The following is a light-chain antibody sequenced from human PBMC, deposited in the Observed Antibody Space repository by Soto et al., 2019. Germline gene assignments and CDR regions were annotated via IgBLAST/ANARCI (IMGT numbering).Light chain of an antibody. CDR2: LNSDGSH. CDR1: SGHSSYA. CDR3: QTYEV. J-gene: IGLJ2*01. V-gene: IGLV4-69*01. Sequence: QLVLTQSPSASASLGASVNLTCTLSSGHSSYAIAWHQQQPEKGPRYLMKLNSDGSHSKGDGIPDRFSGSSSGAERYLTISSLQYEDEADYYCQTYEVFGGGTKLTVL.